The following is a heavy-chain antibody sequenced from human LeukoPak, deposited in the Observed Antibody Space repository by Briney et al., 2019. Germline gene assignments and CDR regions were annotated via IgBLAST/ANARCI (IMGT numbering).Heavy chain of an antibody. CDR2: ISSRSIYM. Sequence: PGGSLRLSCAASGFTFSTYSMNWVRQAPGKGLEWVSSISSRSIYMYYADSVKGRFTISRDNAKNSLYLQMNSLRAEDTAVYYCASDPVGEFDYWGQGTLVTVSS. CDR3: ASDPVGEFDY. D-gene: IGHD2-21*01. CDR1: GFTFSTYS. J-gene: IGHJ4*02. V-gene: IGHV3-21*01.